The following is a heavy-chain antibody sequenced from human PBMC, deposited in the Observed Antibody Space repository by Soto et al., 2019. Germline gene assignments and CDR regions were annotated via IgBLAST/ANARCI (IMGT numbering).Heavy chain of an antibody. D-gene: IGHD3-16*01. CDR2: ISAYNGNT. V-gene: IGHV1-18*01. CDR3: ARDDYYI. CDR1: GYTFTSYG. J-gene: IGHJ3*02. Sequence: GASVKVSCKASGYTFTSYGISWVRQAPGQGLEWMGWISAYNGNTNYAQKFQGRVTITRDTSASTAYMELSSLRSEDTAVYYCARDDYYIWGQGTMVTVSS.